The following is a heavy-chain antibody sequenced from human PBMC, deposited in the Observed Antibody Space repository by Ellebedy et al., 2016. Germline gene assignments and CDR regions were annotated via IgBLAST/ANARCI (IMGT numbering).Heavy chain of an antibody. CDR3: ARDVGGEDTAMGYYYYGMDV. D-gene: IGHD5-18*01. CDR1: GYSISSGYY. V-gene: IGHV4-38-2*02. CDR2: IYHSGST. Sequence: SETLSLXXTVSGYSISSGYYWGWIRQPPGKGLEWIGSIYHSGSTYYNPSLKSRVTISVDTSKNQFSLKLSSVTAADTAVYYCARDVGGEDTAMGYYYYGMDVWGQGTTVTVSS. J-gene: IGHJ6*02.